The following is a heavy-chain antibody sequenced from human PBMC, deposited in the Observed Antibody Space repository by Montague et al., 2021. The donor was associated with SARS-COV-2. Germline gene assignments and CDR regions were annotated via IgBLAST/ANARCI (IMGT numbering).Heavy chain of an antibody. D-gene: IGHD3-22*01. CDR3: ASPTYYYDSSGSDAFDI. J-gene: IGHJ3*02. CDR1: GGSVSSSRYY. Sequence: SETLSLTCTVSGGSVSSSRYYWGWLRQPPGKGLEWIGSIYYSGSTYYNPSLKSRVTISVDTSKNQFSLKLSSVTAADTAVYYCASPTYYYDSSGSDAFDIWGQGTMVTVSS. CDR2: IYYSGST. V-gene: IGHV4-39*01.